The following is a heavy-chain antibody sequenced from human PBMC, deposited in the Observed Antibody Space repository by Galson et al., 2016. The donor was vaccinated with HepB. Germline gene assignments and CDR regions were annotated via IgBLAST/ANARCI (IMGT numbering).Heavy chain of an antibody. CDR2: FDPEDGET. CDR3: TIHYVYGPILTQHGMDF. CDR1: GYTLSELS. Sequence: SVKVSCKVSGYTLSELSMHWVRQAPGKGLEWMGGFDPEDGETIYAQKFQGRVTMTEDTFTATAYMDLSSLRTEDTAVYYCTIHYVYGPILTQHGMDFWGQGTTVTVSS. V-gene: IGHV1-24*01. D-gene: IGHD2-2*02. J-gene: IGHJ6*02.